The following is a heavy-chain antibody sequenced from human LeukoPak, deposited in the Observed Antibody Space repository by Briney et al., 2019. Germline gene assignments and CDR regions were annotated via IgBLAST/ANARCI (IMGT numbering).Heavy chain of an antibody. V-gene: IGHV4-4*07. Sequence: PSETLSLTCTVSGGSISSYYWSWIRQPAGKGLEWIGRIYTSGSTNYNPSFKSRVTMSVDTSKNQFSLKLSSVTAADTAVYYCARVDIVVVPAAVGAFDIWGQGTMVTVSS. CDR2: IYTSGST. CDR1: GGSISSYY. J-gene: IGHJ3*02. D-gene: IGHD2-2*01. CDR3: ARVDIVVVPAAVGAFDI.